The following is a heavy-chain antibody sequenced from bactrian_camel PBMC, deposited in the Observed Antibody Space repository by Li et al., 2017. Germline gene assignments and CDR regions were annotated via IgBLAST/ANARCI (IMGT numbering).Heavy chain of an antibody. CDR1: GYTYRTYC. CDR2: IDSDGTT. Sequence: HVQLVESGGGSVQAGGSLRLSCAASGYTYRTYCMGWFRQALGKEREGVAAIDSDGTTSYAASVKGRFTISQDNAEKSVTLEMNSLKPEDTAMYYCAAFPSGSY. D-gene: IGHD2*01. V-gene: IGHV3S53*01.